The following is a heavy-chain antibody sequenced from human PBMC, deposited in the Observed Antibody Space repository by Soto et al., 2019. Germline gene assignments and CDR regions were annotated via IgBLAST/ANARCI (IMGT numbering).Heavy chain of an antibody. CDR1: GFTFDDYA. Sequence: EVQLVESGGGLVQPGRSLRLSCAASGFTFDDYAMHWVRQAPGKGLEWVSGSSWNSGSIGYAYSVKGRFTISRDNAKNSLYLYTNSLTAEETALYYSGNDKGSSGYAVFFEYWGQGTLVTVS. CDR3: GNDKGSSGYAVFFEY. CDR2: SSWNSGSI. V-gene: IGHV3-9*01. D-gene: IGHD3-22*01. J-gene: IGHJ4*02.